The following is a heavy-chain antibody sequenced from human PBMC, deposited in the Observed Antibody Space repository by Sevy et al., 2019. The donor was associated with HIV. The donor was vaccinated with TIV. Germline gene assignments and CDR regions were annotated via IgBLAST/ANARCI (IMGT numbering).Heavy chain of an antibody. CDR3: TTYPTTVVTNFDY. V-gene: IGHV3-15*01. CDR1: GFTFSNAW. CDR2: IKSKTDGGTT. J-gene: IGHJ4*02. Sequence: GGSLRLSCAASGFTFSNAWMSWVRQAPGKGLEWVGHIKSKTDGGTTDYAAPVKGRFTISRDDSKNTLYLQMNSLKTEDTAVYYCTTYPTTVVTNFDYWGQGTLVTVSS. D-gene: IGHD4-17*01.